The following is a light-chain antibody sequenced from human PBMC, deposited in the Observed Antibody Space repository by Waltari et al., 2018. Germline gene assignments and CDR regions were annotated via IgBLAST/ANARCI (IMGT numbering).Light chain of an antibody. CDR2: DVS. V-gene: IGLV2-14*03. Sequence: QSALTQTASVSGSPGHWITISCTGTSRAVGGDNYASWYQQHPANAPNLMIYDVSNRPSGVSNRFSGSKSGNTASLTISGLQAEDEADYYCSSYTSSSKVVFGGGTKLTVL. CDR1: SRAVGGDNY. CDR3: SSYTSSSKVV. J-gene: IGLJ2*01.